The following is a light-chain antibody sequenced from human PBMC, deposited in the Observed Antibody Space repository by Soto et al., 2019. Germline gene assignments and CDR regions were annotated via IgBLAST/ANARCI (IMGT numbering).Light chain of an antibody. CDR3: QQYATSPQT. J-gene: IGKJ1*01. Sequence: EIVLTQSPGTLSLSPGERATLSCRASHTISSSYLAWYQQKPGQAPRLLMYGISRRATGIPDRFSGSGSGTDFTLTISRLEPEDFAVYCCQQYATSPQTFGQGTKVDIK. CDR2: GIS. CDR1: HTISSSY. V-gene: IGKV3-20*01.